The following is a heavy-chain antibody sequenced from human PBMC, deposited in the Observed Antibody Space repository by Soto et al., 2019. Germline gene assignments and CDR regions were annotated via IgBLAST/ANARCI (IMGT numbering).Heavy chain of an antibody. Sequence: GGSLRLSCAASGFTFSSYGMHWVRQAPGKGLEWVAVISYDGSNKYYADSVKGRFTISRDNSKNTLYLQMNSLRAEDTAVYYCAKDSHEAARLEYFQHWGQGTLVTVSS. CDR2: ISYDGSNK. D-gene: IGHD6-13*01. J-gene: IGHJ1*01. CDR3: AKDSHEAARLEYFQH. V-gene: IGHV3-30*18. CDR1: GFTFSSYG.